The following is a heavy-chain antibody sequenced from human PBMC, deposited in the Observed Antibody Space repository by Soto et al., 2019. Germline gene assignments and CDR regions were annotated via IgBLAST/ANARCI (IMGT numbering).Heavy chain of an antibody. CDR1: GFTFSSYG. J-gene: IGHJ2*01. V-gene: IGHV3-30*18. CDR2: ISYDGSNK. D-gene: IGHD2-15*01. CDR3: AKTPVSSPASWYFDL. Sequence: QVQLVESGGGVVQPGRSLRPSCAASGFTFSSYGMHWVRQAPGKGLEWVAVISYDGSNKYYADSVKGRFTISRDNSKNTLYLQMNSLRAEDTAVYYCAKTPVSSPASWYFDLWGRGTLVTVSS.